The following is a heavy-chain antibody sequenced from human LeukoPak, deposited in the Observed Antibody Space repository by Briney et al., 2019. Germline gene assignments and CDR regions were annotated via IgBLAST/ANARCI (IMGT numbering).Heavy chain of an antibody. CDR2: ISRSSSNI. D-gene: IGHD3-16*01. Sequence: GGSLRLSCVASGFSFSRYNMNWVRQAPGKGREGVSSISRSSSNIYYAASVKARFTLYRENAKNSFYLQMNSLRAEDTAVFYCARDPEGFGATYFDYWGQGTLVTVSS. V-gene: IGHV3-21*01. CDR1: GFSFSRYN. CDR3: ARDPEGFGATYFDY. J-gene: IGHJ4*02.